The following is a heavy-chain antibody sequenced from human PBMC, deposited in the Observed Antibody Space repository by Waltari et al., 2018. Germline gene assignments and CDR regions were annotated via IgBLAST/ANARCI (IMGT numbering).Heavy chain of an antibody. CDR2: IHYTGST. D-gene: IGHD4-4*01. J-gene: IGHJ5*02. CDR1: GGAIRSGASY. V-gene: IGHV4-31*01. CDR3: ARCGYSNYGGKWFDP. Sequence: QVQLQESGPGLVKASQTLSLTCTVSGGAIRSGASYWSWIRQHPGKGLEWIGYIHYTGSTYYNPSLKSLVTISVDTSKNQVSLKLSSVTAADTAVYYCARCGYSNYGGKWFDPWGQGTLVTVSS.